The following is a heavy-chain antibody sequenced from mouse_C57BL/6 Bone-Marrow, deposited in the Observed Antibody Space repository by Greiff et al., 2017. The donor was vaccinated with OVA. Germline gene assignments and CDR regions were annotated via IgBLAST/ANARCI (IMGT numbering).Heavy chain of an antibody. CDR3: AREGHEGYYDWYFDD. CDR2: ILPGSGST. J-gene: IGHJ1*03. D-gene: IGHD2-3*01. CDR1: GYTFTGYW. V-gene: IGHV1-9*01. Sequence: QVQLQQSGAELMKPGASVKLSCKATGYTFTGYWIEWVKQRPGHGLEWIGEILPGSGSTNYNEKFKGKATFTADTSSNTAYMQLSSLTTEDSASDYGAREGHEGYYDWYFDDWGTGTTVTVSS.